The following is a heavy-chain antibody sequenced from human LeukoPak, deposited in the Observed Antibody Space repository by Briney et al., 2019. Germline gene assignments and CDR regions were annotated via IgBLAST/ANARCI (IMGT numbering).Heavy chain of an antibody. CDR2: IGSSGITI. V-gene: IGHV3-48*02. Sequence: GGSLRLSCAASGFTFGTYSMNWVRQAPGKGLEWVSYIGSSGITIDYADSVKGRFTISRDNAKNSLYLQMNSLRDEDTAVYYCARDQSYAFDYWGRGTLVTVSS. CDR1: GFTFGTYS. J-gene: IGHJ4*02. D-gene: IGHD4-17*01. CDR3: ARDQSYAFDY.